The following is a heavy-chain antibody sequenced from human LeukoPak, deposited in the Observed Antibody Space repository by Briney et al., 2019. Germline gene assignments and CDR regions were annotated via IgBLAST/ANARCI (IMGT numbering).Heavy chain of an antibody. V-gene: IGHV3-7*01. CDR1: VFDLSYST. Sequence: GGSLSLSCVVSVFDLSYSTMTWVRQAPGKGPEWVAKMKEDGGEEHYVDSVKGRFTISRDDAKNSLYLQMNSLRVEDTAVYYCATGGALEGHFPYWGQGTLVTVSS. D-gene: IGHD1-26*01. J-gene: IGHJ4*02. CDR2: MKEDGGEE. CDR3: ATGGALEGHFPY.